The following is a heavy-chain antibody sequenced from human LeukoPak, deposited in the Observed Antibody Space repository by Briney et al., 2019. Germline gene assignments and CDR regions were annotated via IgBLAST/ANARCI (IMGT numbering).Heavy chain of an antibody. CDR2: ISWNSGSI. D-gene: IGHD7-27*01. J-gene: IGHJ6*03. Sequence: QTGGSLRLSCAASGFTLDDYAMHWVRQAPGKGLEWVSGISWNSGSIGYADSVKGRFTISRDKAKNSLYLQMNSLRAEDTALYYCAKDNGPGEIFDYYYMDVWGKGTTVTVSS. V-gene: IGHV3-9*01. CDR3: AKDNGPGEIFDYYYMDV. CDR1: GFTLDDYA.